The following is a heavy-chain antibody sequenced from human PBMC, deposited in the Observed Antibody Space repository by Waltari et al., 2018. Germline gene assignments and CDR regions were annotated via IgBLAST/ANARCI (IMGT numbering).Heavy chain of an antibody. CDR1: GGSFSGYS. V-gene: IGHV4-34*01. CDR3: ARGRRAGAAFDI. Sequence: QVQLQQWGAGLLKPSETLSLTCAVYGGSFSGYSWSWPRQPPGKGLEWIGEINHSGSTNYNPSLKSRVTISVDTSKNQFSLKLSSVTAADTAVYYCARGRRAGAAFDIWGQGTMVTVSS. D-gene: IGHD1-1*01. CDR2: INHSGST. J-gene: IGHJ3*02.